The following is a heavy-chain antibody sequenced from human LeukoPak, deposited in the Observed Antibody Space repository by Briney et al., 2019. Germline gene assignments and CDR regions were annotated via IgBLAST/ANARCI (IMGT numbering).Heavy chain of an antibody. CDR1: GFTFSSYW. V-gene: IGHV3-7*01. CDR3: ARAGNLDN. J-gene: IGHJ4*02. Sequence: GGSLRLSCAASGFTFSSYWMSWVRQAPGKGLEWVAQIKPDGSDKYYVDSVKGRFTISRDNAKNSLNLQMNSLRAEDTAVYYCARAGNLDNWGQGTLVTVSS. D-gene: IGHD4-23*01. CDR2: IKPDGSDK.